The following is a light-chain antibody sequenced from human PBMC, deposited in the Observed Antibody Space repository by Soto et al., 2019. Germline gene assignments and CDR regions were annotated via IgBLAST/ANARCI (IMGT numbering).Light chain of an antibody. V-gene: IGKV1D-16*01. CDR2: AAS. Sequence: DIQMTQSPSSLSASVGDRVTITCRASQAISSWLAWYQQKPEKAPNPLISAASSLQSGVPSRFSGSGSGTDFSLTISNLQPEDSATYYCQQYASIPLTFGGGTKVDIK. CDR3: QQYASIPLT. CDR1: QAISSW. J-gene: IGKJ4*01.